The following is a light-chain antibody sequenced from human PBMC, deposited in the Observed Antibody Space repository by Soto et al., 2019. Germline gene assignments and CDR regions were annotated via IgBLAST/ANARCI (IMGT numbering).Light chain of an antibody. Sequence: QSVLTQPRSVSGSPGQSVTISCTGTSCDLGGYNYVSWYQQHPGKAPKLIIYDVTKRPSGVPDRFSGSKSGNTASLTVSGLQAEDEADYCCCSYAGSYTYVFGTGTKVTVL. J-gene: IGLJ1*01. CDR2: DVT. CDR1: SCDLGGYNY. V-gene: IGLV2-11*01. CDR3: CSYAGSYTYV.